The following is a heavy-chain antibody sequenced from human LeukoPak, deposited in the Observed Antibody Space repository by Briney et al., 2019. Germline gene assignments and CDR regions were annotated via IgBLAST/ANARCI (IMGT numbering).Heavy chain of an antibody. V-gene: IGHV4-4*07. J-gene: IGHJ4*02. CDR3: ARGHIAVAGSDY. Sequence: TSETLSLTCTVSGGSISTYYWSWIRQPAGKGLEWIGRIYTSGDTNYNPSLKSRVTMSIATSKNQFSLNLSSVTAADTVMYYCARGHIAVAGSDYWGQGILVTVSP. D-gene: IGHD6-13*01. CDR2: IYTSGDT. CDR1: GGSISTYY.